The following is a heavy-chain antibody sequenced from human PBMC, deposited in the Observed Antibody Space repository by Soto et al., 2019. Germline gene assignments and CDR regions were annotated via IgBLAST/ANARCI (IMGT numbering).Heavy chain of an antibody. CDR1: GDSISSGDYY. Sequence: PSETLSLTCTVSGDSISSGDYYWIWIRQPPGKGLEWIGYIYYSGSTYYNPSLKSRVTISVDTSKNQFSLKLSSVTAADTAVYYCARERPDGARLDPWGQGTLVTVS. V-gene: IGHV4-30-4*01. CDR3: ARERPDGARLDP. J-gene: IGHJ5*02. D-gene: IGHD6-6*01. CDR2: IYYSGST.